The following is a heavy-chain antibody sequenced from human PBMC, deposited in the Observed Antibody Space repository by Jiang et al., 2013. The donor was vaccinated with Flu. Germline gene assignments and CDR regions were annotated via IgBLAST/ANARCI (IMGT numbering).Heavy chain of an antibody. CDR1: GGSISSGGYY. Sequence: GSGLVKPSQNLSLTCTVSGGSISSGGYYWSWIRQHPGKGLEWIGYISYSGSTYCNPSLKSRVTISLDTSKNQFSLRLTSVTAADTAVYYCARERFRFLGEGASPDAFDIWGQGTKVTVSS. CDR2: ISYSGST. J-gene: IGHJ3*02. CDR3: ARERFRFLGEGASPDAFDI. D-gene: IGHD1-26*01. V-gene: IGHV4-31*02.